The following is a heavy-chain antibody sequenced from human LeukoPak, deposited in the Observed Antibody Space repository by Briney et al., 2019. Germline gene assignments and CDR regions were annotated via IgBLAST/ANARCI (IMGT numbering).Heavy chain of an antibody. CDR3: ARGGTGIYYTY. V-gene: IGHV3-23*01. J-gene: IGHJ4*02. D-gene: IGHD1-26*01. CDR1: GFMFSSYA. CDR2: VFGSGVST. Sequence: QPGGSLRLSCAASGFMFSSYAMSWVRQAPGKGLEWVSTVFGSGVSTYYVDSVRGRFTISRDNSKNTLYLQMNSLRAEDTAVYYCARGGTGIYYTYWGQGTLVTVSS.